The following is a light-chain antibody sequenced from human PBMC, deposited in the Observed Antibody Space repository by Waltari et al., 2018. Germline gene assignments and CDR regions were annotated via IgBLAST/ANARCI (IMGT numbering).Light chain of an antibody. CDR2: VAS. CDR3: QQSYSIPLT. J-gene: IGKJ1*01. Sequence: DIQMTQSPSSLSASIGDRVTITCRTSQNINNYLNWFQQKPGEAPKLLIYVASSLQSGVPSRFSGSGSGTDFTLTISSLQPEDFATYYCQQSYSIPLTFGQGTKVEIK. CDR1: QNINNY. V-gene: IGKV1-39*01.